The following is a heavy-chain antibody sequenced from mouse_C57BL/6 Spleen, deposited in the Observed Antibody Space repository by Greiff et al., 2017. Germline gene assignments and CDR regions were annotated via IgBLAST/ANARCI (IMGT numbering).Heavy chain of an antibody. CDR2: IHPNSGST. J-gene: IGHJ2*01. V-gene: IGHV1-64*01. Sequence: QVQLQQPGAELVKPGASVKLSCKASGYTFTSYWMHWVKQRPGQGLEWIGMIHPNSGSTNYNEKFKSKATLTVDKSSSTASMQLSSLTSEDSAVYYCAREDYYGSSYSDYWGQGTTLTVSS. D-gene: IGHD1-1*01. CDR3: AREDYYGSSYSDY. CDR1: GYTFTSYW.